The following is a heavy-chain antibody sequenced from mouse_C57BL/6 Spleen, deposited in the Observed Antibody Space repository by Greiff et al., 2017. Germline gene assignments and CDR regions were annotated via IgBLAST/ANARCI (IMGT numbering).Heavy chain of an antibody. J-gene: IGHJ4*01. D-gene: IGHD2-1*01. CDR1: GYSFTDYN. Sequence: VQLKQSGPELVKPGASVKISCKASGYSFTDYNMNWVKQSNGKSLEWIGVLNPNYGTTSYNQKFKGKATLTVDQSSSTAYMQLNSLTSEDSAVYYCARRGNYGNYGAMDYWGQGTSVTVSS. CDR2: LNPNYGTT. CDR3: ARRGNYGNYGAMDY. V-gene: IGHV1-39*01.